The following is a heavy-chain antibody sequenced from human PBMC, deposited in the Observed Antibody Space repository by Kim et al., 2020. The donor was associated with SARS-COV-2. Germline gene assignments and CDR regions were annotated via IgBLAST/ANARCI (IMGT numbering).Heavy chain of an antibody. CDR3: ARYCSSTSLNYFDS. V-gene: IGHV4-34*01. CDR1: GGSFSGYY. J-gene: IGHJ4*02. D-gene: IGHD2-2*01. CDR2: INHSGST. Sequence: SETLSLTCAVSGGSFSGYYWSWIRQPPGKGLEWIGEINHSGSTNYNPSLKSRVTISVDTSKNQLSLKLSSVTAADTAVYYCARYCSSTSLNYFDSWGQGTLVTVSS.